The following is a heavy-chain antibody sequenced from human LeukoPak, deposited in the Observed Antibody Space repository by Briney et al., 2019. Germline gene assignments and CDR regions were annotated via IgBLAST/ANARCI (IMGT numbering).Heavy chain of an antibody. Sequence: GGSLRLSCAASAFTFSNYNMNWVRQAPGKGLEWVSAISGSGGSTYYADSVKGRFTISRDNSKNTLYLQMNSLRAEDTAVYYCAKDKSGSYYYYYYMDVWGKGTTVTVSS. CDR3: AKDKSGSYYYYYYMDV. CDR2: ISGSGGST. J-gene: IGHJ6*03. V-gene: IGHV3-23*01. CDR1: AFTFSNYN. D-gene: IGHD1-26*01.